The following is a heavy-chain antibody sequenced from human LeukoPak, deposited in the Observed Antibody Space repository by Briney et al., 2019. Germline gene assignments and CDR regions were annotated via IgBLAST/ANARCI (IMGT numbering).Heavy chain of an antibody. V-gene: IGHV1-2*04. CDR3: AREDWNYDNWFDP. D-gene: IGHD1-7*01. J-gene: IGHJ5*02. Sequence: ASVNVSCTASGYTFTGYYMHWVRQAPGQGLEWMGWINPNSGGTNYAQKFQGWVTMTRGTSISTAYMELSRLRSDDTAVYYCAREDWNYDNWFDPWGQGTLVTVSS. CDR1: GYTFTGYY. CDR2: INPNSGGT.